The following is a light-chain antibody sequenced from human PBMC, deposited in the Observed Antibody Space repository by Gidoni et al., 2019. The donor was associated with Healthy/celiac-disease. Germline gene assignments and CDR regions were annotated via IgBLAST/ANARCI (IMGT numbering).Light chain of an antibody. V-gene: IGKV1-5*03. CDR2: KAS. Sequence: DIQMTQSPSTLTAAVGDRVTITCRASQSISSWLAWYQQKPGEAPKLLIYKASSLESGVPSRFSGSGSGTEFTLTIISLQPDGFATYYCQQYNSFLTFGGGTKVEIK. CDR3: QQYNSFLT. CDR1: QSISSW. J-gene: IGKJ4*01.